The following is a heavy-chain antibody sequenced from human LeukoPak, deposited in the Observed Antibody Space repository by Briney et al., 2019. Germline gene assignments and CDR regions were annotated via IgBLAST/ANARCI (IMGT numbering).Heavy chain of an antibody. CDR3: AKFRGHDFLGGYSAYFDY. V-gene: IGHV3-30*18. J-gene: IGHJ4*02. CDR1: GFTFNTFG. D-gene: IGHD3-3*01. Sequence: GGSLRLSCAASGFTFNTFGMHWVCQAPGRGLEWVAVISNDGTIKYYADSVTGRFTVSRDNSENTLYLQMNNLRAEDTAIYYCAKFRGHDFLGGYSAYFDYWGQGTLVTVSS. CDR2: ISNDGTIK.